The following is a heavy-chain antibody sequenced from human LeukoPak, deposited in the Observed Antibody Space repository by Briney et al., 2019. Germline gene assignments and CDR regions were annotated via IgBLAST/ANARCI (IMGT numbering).Heavy chain of an antibody. J-gene: IGHJ6*02. CDR2: INHSGST. CDR1: GGSFSSDGYS. Sequence: SETLSLTCTVSGGSFSSDGYSWSWIRQPPGKGLEWIGEINHSGSTNYNPSLKSRVTISVDTSKNQFSLKLSSVTAADTAVYYCAKLYDLNYYGSGRSYGMDVWGQGTTVTVSS. D-gene: IGHD3-10*01. V-gene: IGHV4-34*01. CDR3: AKLYDLNYYGSGRSYGMDV.